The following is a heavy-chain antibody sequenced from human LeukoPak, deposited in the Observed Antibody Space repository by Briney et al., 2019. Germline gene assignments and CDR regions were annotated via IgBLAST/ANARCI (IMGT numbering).Heavy chain of an antibody. Sequence: SETLSLTCTVSGGSISSYHWSWIRQPPGKGLECIGYIYASESTNYNPSLKSRVTISVDTSKNQSSLKLSSVTAADTAVYYCAKSGGYGLIDYWGQGTLVTVSS. J-gene: IGHJ4*01. CDR2: IYASEST. V-gene: IGHV4-4*08. CDR1: GGSISSYH. CDR3: AKSGGYGLIDY. D-gene: IGHD6-25*01.